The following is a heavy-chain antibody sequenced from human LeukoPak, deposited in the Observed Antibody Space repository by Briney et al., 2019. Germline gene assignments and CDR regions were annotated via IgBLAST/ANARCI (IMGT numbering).Heavy chain of an antibody. V-gene: IGHV3-11*04. D-gene: IGHD2-15*01. CDR3: ARDHCSGGSCYPIADYYYMDV. J-gene: IGHJ6*03. CDR1: GFTFSDYY. Sequence: PGGSLSLSCAASGFTFSDYYMSWIRQAPGKGLEWVSYISSSGSTIYYADSVKGRFTISRDNSKNTLYLQMNSLRAEDTAVYYCARDHCSGGSCYPIADYYYMDVWGKGTTVTVSS. CDR2: ISSSGSTI.